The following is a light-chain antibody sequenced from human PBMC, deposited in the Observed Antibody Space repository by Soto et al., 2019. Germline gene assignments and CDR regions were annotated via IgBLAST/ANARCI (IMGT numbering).Light chain of an antibody. Sequence: EIVMTQSPATLSVSPGERATLSCRASQSVSSYLAWYQQKPGQAPRLLIYDASNRATGIPARFSGSGSGTEFTLTISSLQSEDFAIYYCQQYHNWRTLGQGTKVDIK. V-gene: IGKV3D-15*01. CDR2: DAS. CDR3: QQYHNWRT. J-gene: IGKJ1*01. CDR1: QSVSSY.